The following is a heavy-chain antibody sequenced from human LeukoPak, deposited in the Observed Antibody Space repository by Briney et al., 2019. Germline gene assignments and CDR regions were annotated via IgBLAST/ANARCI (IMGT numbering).Heavy chain of an antibody. CDR1: GFTFDDYG. CDR2: LNWNGGDT. CDR3: ARGTAAPLDF. Sequence: GGSLRLSCAASGFTFDDYGMSWVRQVPGKGLEWGASLNWNGGDTIYADSVKGRFTISRDNPQSSLFLQVNSLRAEDTAVYYCARGTAAPLDFWGQGSPVTVSS. D-gene: IGHD2-2*01. V-gene: IGHV3-20*04. J-gene: IGHJ4*02.